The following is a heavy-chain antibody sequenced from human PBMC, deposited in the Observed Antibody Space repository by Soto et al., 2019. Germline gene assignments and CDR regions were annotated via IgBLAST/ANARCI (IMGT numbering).Heavy chain of an antibody. J-gene: IGHJ4*02. Sequence: QVQLVQSGAEVKKPGASVKVSCKASGYTFTSNHIHWVRQAPGQGLEWMGMINPSGGSTSYAQKFQVRVTMTRDTSTSTVYMELSSLRFEDTAVYYCARRLGSYSHYGDCFDYWGQGTLVTVSS. CDR1: GYTFTSNH. D-gene: IGHD4-4*01. CDR2: INPSGGST. CDR3: ARRLGSYSHYGDCFDY. V-gene: IGHV1-46*01.